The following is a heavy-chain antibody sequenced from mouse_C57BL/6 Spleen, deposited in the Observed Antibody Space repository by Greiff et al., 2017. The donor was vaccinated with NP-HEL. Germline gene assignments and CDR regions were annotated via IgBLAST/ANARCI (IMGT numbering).Heavy chain of an antibody. V-gene: IGHV1-76*01. CDR1: GYTFTDYY. CDR2: IYPGSGNT. D-gene: IGHD1-1*01. Sequence: QVQLQQSGAELVRPGASVKLSCKASGYTFTDYYINWVKQRPGQGLEWIARIYPGSGNTYYNEKFKGKATLTAEKSSSTAYMQLSSLTSEDSAVYFCARSRVTTVVAPDYWGQGTTLTVSS. CDR3: ARSRVTTVVAPDY. J-gene: IGHJ2*01.